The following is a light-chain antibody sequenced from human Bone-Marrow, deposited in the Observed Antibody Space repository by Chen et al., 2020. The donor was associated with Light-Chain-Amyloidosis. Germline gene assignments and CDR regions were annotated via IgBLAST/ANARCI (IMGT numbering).Light chain of an antibody. V-gene: IGLV1-40*01. CDR1: SSNIGAGND. CDR3: QTYANATHV. Sequence: QSVLTQPPSVSGAPGQKVTILCTGSSSNIGAGNDVHWYQQLPGTTPGILIYGNTNRLSGVPSRFSGSKSGTSASLVISGLQPDDEADYHCQTYANATHVFGTGTKVIVL. J-gene: IGLJ1*01. CDR2: GNT.